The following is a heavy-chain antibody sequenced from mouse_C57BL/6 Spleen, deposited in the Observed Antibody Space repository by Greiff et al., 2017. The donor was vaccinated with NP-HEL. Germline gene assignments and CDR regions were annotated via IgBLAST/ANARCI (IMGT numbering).Heavy chain of an antibody. CDR1: GYTFTSHW. Sequence: EVKLVESGTVLARPGASVKMSCKTSGYTFTSHWMHWVKQRPGQGLEWIGAIYPGNSDTSYNQKFKGKAKLTAVTSASTAYMELSSLTNEDSAVYYCTRVYYSNYDWFAYWGQGTLVTVSA. V-gene: IGHV1-5*01. D-gene: IGHD2-5*01. CDR2: IYPGNSDT. J-gene: IGHJ3*01. CDR3: TRVYYSNYDWFAY.